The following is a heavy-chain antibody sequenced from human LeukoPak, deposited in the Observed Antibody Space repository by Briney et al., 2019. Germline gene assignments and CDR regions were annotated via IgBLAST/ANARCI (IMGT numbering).Heavy chain of an antibody. Sequence: SGPTLVNPTQTLTLTCTFSGFSLSTSGMCVSWIRQPPGKALEWLALIDWDDDKYYSTSLKTRLTISKDTSKNQVVLTMTNMDPVDTATYYCARMSRYYGSGSYSHFDYWGQGTLVTVSS. CDR2: IDWDDDK. CDR3: ARMSRYYGSGSYSHFDY. J-gene: IGHJ4*02. V-gene: IGHV2-70*01. D-gene: IGHD3-10*01. CDR1: GFSLSTSGMC.